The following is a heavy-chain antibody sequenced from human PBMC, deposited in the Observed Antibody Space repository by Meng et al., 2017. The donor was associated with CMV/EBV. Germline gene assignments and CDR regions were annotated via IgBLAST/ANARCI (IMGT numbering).Heavy chain of an antibody. D-gene: IGHD1-26*01. CDR2: ISSSGTPL. V-gene: IGHV3-11*01. CDR3: ARVDSGSYSFDR. Sequence: CAASGVTFSDYTMTWIRQAPGNALEWVSYISSSGTPLSYPSSVKRQFTISRDNAKNSLYLQMNSLRAEDTAVYYCARVDSGSYSFDRWGRGTLVTVSS. J-gene: IGHJ2*01. CDR1: GVTFSDYT.